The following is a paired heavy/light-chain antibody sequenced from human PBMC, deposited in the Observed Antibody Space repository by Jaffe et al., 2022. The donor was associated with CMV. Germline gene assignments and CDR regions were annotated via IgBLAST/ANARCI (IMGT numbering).Heavy chain of an antibody. CDR1: GFTFSDYY. D-gene: IGHD3-3*01. Sequence: QVQLVESGGGLVKPGGSLRLSCAASGFTFSDYYMSWIRQAPGKGLEWVSYISSSGSTIYYADSVKGRFTISRDNAKNSLYLQMNSLRAEDTAVYYCARWAGTDFWSGRVGADDYWGQGTLVTVSS. CDR3: ARWAGTDFWSGRVGADDY. V-gene: IGHV3-11*01. J-gene: IGHJ4*02. CDR2: ISSSGSTI.
Light chain of an antibody. CDR2: KIS. Sequence: DIVMTQTPLSSPVTLGQPASISCRSSQSLVHSDGNTYLSWLQQRPGQPPRLLIYKISNRFSGVPDRFSGSGAGTDFTLKISRVEAEDVGVYYCMQATQFPHSITFGQGTRLEIK. CDR1: QSLVHSDGNTY. J-gene: IGKJ5*01. CDR3: MQATQFPHSIT. V-gene: IGKV2-24*01.